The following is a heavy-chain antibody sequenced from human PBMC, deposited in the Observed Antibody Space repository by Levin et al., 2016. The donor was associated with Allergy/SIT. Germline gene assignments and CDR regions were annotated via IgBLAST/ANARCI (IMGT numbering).Heavy chain of an antibody. V-gene: IGHV4-39*02. CDR1: GAPISKGTYY. D-gene: IGHD3-22*01. CDR3: ARDRFIRGQDDGSGWYAFDI. Sequence: SETLSLTCTVSGAPISKGTYYWGWIRQPPGKGLEWLGSIYYSGNPYHNPALRSRVTISIDTSKNQISLILTSVTAADTAVYYCARDRFIRGQDDGSGWYAFDIWGQGTMVTVSS. J-gene: IGHJ3*02. CDR2: IYYSGNP.